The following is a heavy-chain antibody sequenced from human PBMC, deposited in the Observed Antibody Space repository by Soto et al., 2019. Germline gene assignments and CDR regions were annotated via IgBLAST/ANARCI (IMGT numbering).Heavy chain of an antibody. V-gene: IGHV4-39*01. CDR3: ARHSHNGGYSH. J-gene: IGHJ4*02. CDR2: IYFSGTT. D-gene: IGHD1-26*01. Sequence: XETLSLTCTVAGCSISSTNYYWAWIRQPPGKGLEWIGSIYFSGTTYYGPSLKGRVTISVDTSNNQFSLNLSSMAAADTAVYYCARHSHNGGYSHWGQGILVTVSS. CDR1: GCSISSTNYY.